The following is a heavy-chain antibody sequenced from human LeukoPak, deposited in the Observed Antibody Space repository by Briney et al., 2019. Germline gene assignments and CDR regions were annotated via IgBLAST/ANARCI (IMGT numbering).Heavy chain of an antibody. CDR3: AKVNTGLWDDAFDI. V-gene: IGHV3-66*01. Sequence: GGSLRLSCAASGFTVSSNYMSWVRQAPGKGLEWVSVIYSGGSTYYADSVKGRFTISRDNSKNTLYLQMNSLRAEDTAVYYCAKVNTGLWDDAFDIWGQGTMVTVSS. D-gene: IGHD2/OR15-2a*01. CDR2: IYSGGST. J-gene: IGHJ3*02. CDR1: GFTVSSNY.